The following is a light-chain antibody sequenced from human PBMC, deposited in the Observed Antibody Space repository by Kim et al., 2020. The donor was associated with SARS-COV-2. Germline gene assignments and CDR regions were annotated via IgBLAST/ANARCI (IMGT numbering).Light chain of an antibody. V-gene: IGKV1-33*01. CDR3: QQYNNLQAIT. Sequence: SVGDSVTRTCQASKDIRNFLNWYHHKPGKAPELLISDASTMRTGVPSRFSGSASGTHFTFTTSHLQPQDIATDYCQQYNNLQAITFGQGTSLEIK. CDR1: KDIRNF. CDR2: DAS. J-gene: IGKJ5*01.